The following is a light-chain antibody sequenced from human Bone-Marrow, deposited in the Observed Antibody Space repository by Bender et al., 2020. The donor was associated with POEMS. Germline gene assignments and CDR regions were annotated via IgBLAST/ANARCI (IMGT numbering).Light chain of an antibody. V-gene: IGLV3-21*02. CDR1: NIADKY. J-gene: IGLJ2*01. CDR2: DDT. Sequence: SYVVTQTHSVSVAPGQTARITCGGHNIADKYVHWYQQKPGQAPILVVYDDTDRPSGVPERFSGSNSGNTATLTVSRVEAGDEADYYCQVWDSSDQGVFGGGTKLTVL. CDR3: QVWDSSDQGV.